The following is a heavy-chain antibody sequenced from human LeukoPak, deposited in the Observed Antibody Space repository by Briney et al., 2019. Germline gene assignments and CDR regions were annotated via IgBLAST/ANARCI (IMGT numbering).Heavy chain of an antibody. CDR2: INPKSGGT. J-gene: IGHJ5*02. CDR3: ARGEGGHWNYYWFDP. Sequence: GASVKVSCKASGYTFTGYYMHWVRQAPGQGLEWMGRINPKSGGTNYAQKFQGRVTMTRDTSISTAYMELSRLRSDDTAVYYCARGEGGHWNYYWFDPWGQGTLVTVSS. V-gene: IGHV1-2*06. CDR1: GYTFTGYY. D-gene: IGHD1-7*01.